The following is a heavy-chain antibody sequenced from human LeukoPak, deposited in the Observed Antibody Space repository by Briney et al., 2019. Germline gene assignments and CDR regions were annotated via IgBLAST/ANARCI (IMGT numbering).Heavy chain of an antibody. CDR1: GFTFSSYG. V-gene: IGHV3-30*18. Sequence: GGSLRLSCAASGFTFSSYGMHWVRQAPGKGLEWVAVISYDGSNKYYADSVKGRFTISRDNSKNTLYLQMNSLRAEDTAVYYCAKPGSYGLVFWYFDLWGRGTLVTVSS. J-gene: IGHJ2*01. CDR2: ISYDGSNK. D-gene: IGHD4-17*01. CDR3: AKPGSYGLVFWYFDL.